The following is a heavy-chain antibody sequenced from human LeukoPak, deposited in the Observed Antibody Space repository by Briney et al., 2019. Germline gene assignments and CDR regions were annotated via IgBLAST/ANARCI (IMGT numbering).Heavy chain of an antibody. CDR2: ISSSGTTI. Sequence: GGSLRLSCEASGFIFSSYEMNWVRQAPGKGLEWVTYISSSGTTIYYADSVKGRFTISRDNAKNSLYLQMNSLRAEDTAVYYCASQVDTAMVTDGYYFDYWGQGTLVTVSS. CDR1: GFIFSSYE. CDR3: ASQVDTAMVTDGYYFDY. J-gene: IGHJ4*02. V-gene: IGHV3-48*03. D-gene: IGHD5-18*01.